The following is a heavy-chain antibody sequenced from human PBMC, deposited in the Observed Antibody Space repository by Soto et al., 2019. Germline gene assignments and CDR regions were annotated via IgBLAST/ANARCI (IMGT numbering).Heavy chain of an antibody. D-gene: IGHD3-16*01. CDR1: GRSMSSSY. CDR2: VFYGGT. V-gene: IGHV4-59*01. Sequence: QVHLQESGPGLVQPSETLSLTCSVSGRSMSSSYWSWIRQSPDKGLEWLGYVFYGGTDYNPSLRGRVSMSVETYKSQFSLKLTSVTVADTAVYYCASYRGALYFESWGPGTLVTVSA. J-gene: IGHJ4*02. CDR3: ASYRGALYFES.